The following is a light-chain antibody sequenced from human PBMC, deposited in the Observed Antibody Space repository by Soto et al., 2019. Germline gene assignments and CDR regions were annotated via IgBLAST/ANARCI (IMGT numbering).Light chain of an antibody. CDR3: GTWASSLSAGGV. V-gene: IGLV1-51*01. Sequence: QSVLTQPPSVSAAPGQKVTISCSGSSSNIGNNYVSWYQQLPGTAPKLLIYDNNKRPSGIPDRFSGSKYGTSATLCITGLQTGDEADYYCGTWASSLSAGGVFGGGTKLTVL. CDR1: SSNIGNNY. CDR2: DNN. J-gene: IGLJ2*01.